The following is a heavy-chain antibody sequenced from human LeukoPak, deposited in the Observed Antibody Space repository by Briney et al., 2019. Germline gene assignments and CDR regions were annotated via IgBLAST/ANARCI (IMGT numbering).Heavy chain of an antibody. D-gene: IGHD3-3*01. Sequence: ASVKVSCKASGYTFTSYDINWVRQATGQGLEWMGWINPNSGGTNYAQKFQGRVTMTRDTSISTAYMELSRLRSDDTAVYYCARNYDFWSGYYNWFDPWGQGTLVTVSS. CDR3: ARNYDFWSGYYNWFDP. V-gene: IGHV1-2*02. J-gene: IGHJ5*02. CDR2: INPNSGGT. CDR1: GYTFTSYD.